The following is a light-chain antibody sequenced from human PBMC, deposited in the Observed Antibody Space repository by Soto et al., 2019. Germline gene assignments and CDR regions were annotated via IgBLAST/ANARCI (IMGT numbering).Light chain of an antibody. CDR2: WAS. J-gene: IGKJ3*01. Sequence: DIVMTQSPGSLSVSLGERATINCRSSQSILYRSNNKNCLAWYQQKPGQPPKMLIYWASTRESGVPDRFSGSGSAADLTLAISSLQAEDVSVYYCQQHYTPASTFGPGTRVDIK. CDR1: QSILYRSNNKNC. V-gene: IGKV4-1*01. CDR3: QQHYTPAST.